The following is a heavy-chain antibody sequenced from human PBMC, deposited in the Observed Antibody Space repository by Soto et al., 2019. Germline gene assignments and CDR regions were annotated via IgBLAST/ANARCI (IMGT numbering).Heavy chain of an antibody. Sequence: EVPLVESGGGLVQPGRSLRLSFAASGFTFDDYAMHWVRQAPGKGLEWVSGISWNIGSIAYADSVKGRFNISRDNAKNSLYLQMNSLRAEDTALYYCAKGVAGWYYFDYWGQGTLVTVSS. CDR1: GFTFDDYA. D-gene: IGHD3-3*01. CDR3: AKGVAGWYYFDY. J-gene: IGHJ4*02. V-gene: IGHV3-9*01. CDR2: ISWNIGSI.